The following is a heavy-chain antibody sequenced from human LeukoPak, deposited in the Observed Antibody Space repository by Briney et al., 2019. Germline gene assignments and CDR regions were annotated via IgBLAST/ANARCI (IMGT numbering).Heavy chain of an antibody. D-gene: IGHD1-14*01. Sequence: GSLRLSCAASGFTFNSYVMSWVRQPPGKGLEWIGTIYHDGNTDYNPSLKSRVTISVDKSKNQLSLKLTSVTAADTAMYYCARDPHIDNYFGTNTGLRDFWGQGTLVTVSS. CDR1: GFTFNSYVM. CDR3: ARDPHIDNYFGTNTGLRDF. J-gene: IGHJ4*02. CDR2: IYHDGNT. V-gene: IGHV4-4*02.